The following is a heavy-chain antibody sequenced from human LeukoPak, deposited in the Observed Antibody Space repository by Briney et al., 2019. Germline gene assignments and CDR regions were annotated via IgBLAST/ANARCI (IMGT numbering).Heavy chain of an antibody. CDR3: VKGGYGSRFDY. CDR2: ITWDGDTT. CDR1: GFTFNDYE. D-gene: IGHD3-10*01. J-gene: IGHJ4*02. V-gene: IGHV3-43*01. Sequence: GGSLRLSCAASGFTFNDYEMHWVRQAPGEGLEWISLITWDGDTTHYADPVKGRFTISRQNSKNSLYLQMNSLRTEDTALYYCVKGGYGSRFDYWGQGTLVTVSS.